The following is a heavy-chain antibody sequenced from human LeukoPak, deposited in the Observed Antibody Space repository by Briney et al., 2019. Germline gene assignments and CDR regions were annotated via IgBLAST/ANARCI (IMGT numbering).Heavy chain of an antibody. CDR1: GGSISSYY. Sequence: PSETLSLTCTVSGGSISSYYWSWIRQPPGKGLEWIGEINHSGSTNYNPSLKSRVTISVDTSKNQFSLKLSSVTAADTAVYYCARGPRRGYSGYGPSPFDYWGQGTLVTVSS. V-gene: IGHV4-34*01. CDR2: INHSGST. J-gene: IGHJ4*02. D-gene: IGHD5-12*01. CDR3: ARGPRRGYSGYGPSPFDY.